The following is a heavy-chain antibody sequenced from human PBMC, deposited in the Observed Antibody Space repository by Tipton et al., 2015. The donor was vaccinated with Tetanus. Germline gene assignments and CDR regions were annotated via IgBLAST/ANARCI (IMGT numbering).Heavy chain of an antibody. V-gene: IGHV1-69*15. D-gene: IGHD1-26*01. Sequence: QFGAEAKKPGSSVKVSCKASGDTFSSYAISWMRQAPGQGLEWMGRIIPSLGSTTYAPKFQGRITITADEVTTTAYMEVSSLTSEDTAVFYCARGGSYLGIYYYYAMDVWGQGTTVTVSS. CDR1: GDTFSSYA. CDR3: ARGGSYLGIYYYYAMDV. CDR2: IIPSLGST. J-gene: IGHJ6*01.